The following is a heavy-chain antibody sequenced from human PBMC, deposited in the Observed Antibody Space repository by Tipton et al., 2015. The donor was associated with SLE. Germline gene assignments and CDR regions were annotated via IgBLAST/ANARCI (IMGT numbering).Heavy chain of an antibody. Sequence: TLSLTCAVYGVSFSGYYWSWIRQPPGKGLEWIGEINHSGSTNYNPSLKSRVTISVDTSKNQFSLKLSSVTDADTAVYYCARGGPYYNGSGSSPAEYFQYWGQGILVNVSS. CDR2: INHSGST. CDR3: ARGGPYYNGSGSSPAEYFQY. V-gene: IGHV4-34*01. J-gene: IGHJ1*01. CDR1: GVSFSGYY. D-gene: IGHD3-10*01.